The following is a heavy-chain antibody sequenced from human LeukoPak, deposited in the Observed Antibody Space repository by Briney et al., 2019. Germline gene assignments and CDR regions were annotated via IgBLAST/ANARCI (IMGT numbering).Heavy chain of an antibody. D-gene: IGHD6-6*01. V-gene: IGHV4-4*07. Sequence: KSSETLSLTCTVSGGSISSYYWSWIRQPAGKGLEWIWRIYTSGSTNYNPSLKSRVTISVDTSKNQFSLKLSSVTAADTAVYYCARVPPISSSGMDFDYWGQGTLVTVSS. J-gene: IGHJ4*02. CDR1: GGSISSYY. CDR2: IYTSGST. CDR3: ARVPPISSSGMDFDY.